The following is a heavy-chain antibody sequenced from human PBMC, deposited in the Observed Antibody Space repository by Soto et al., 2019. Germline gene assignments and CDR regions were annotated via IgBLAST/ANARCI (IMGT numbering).Heavy chain of an antibody. J-gene: IGHJ3*02. V-gene: IGHV3-74*01. CDR1: GFTFSSYW. CDR3: ARVRYDFCSGSHDAFDI. CDR2: INSDGSST. D-gene: IGHD3-3*01. Sequence: PGGSLRLSCAASGFTFSSYWMHWVRQAPGKGLVWVSRINSDGSSTSYADSVKGRFTISRDNAKNTLYLQMNRLRAEDTAVYYCARVRYDFCSGSHDAFDIWRQGTMVTASS.